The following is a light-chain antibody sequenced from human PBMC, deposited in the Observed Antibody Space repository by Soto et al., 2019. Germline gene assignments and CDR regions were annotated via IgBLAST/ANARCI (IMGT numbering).Light chain of an antibody. CDR1: SRDVGGSNY. CDR3: SSYTSSNTLEV. J-gene: IGLJ1*01. CDR2: EVS. V-gene: IGLV2-14*01. Sequence: QSALIQPASVSGSPGQSITISCTGTSRDVGGSNYVSWYQHHPHRAPKLLIYEVSYRPSGVSSRFSGSKSGNTASLTISGLQDEDDAEYYCSSYTSSNTLEVFGVGTKLTVL.